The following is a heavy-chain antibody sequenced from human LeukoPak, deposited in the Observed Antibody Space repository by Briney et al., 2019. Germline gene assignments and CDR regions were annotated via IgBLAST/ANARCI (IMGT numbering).Heavy chain of an antibody. V-gene: IGHV1-2*02. CDR2: TNPNSGGT. Sequence: GASVKVSCKASGYTFTDYYMHWVRQAPGQGLEWMGWTNPNSGGTNYAQKFQGRVTMTRDTSISTAYMELSRLRSDDTAVYYCARASYYYDSSGYPGYYFDYWGQGTLVTVSS. D-gene: IGHD3-22*01. CDR3: ARASYYYDSSGYPGYYFDY. CDR1: GYTFTDYY. J-gene: IGHJ4*02.